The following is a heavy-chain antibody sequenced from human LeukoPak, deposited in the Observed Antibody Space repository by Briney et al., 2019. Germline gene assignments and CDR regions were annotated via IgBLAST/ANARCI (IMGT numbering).Heavy chain of an antibody. CDR3: AREGSDTSGYIDY. D-gene: IGHD3-22*01. V-gene: IGHV4-59*01. J-gene: IGHJ4*02. Sequence: SETLSLTCTVSGGSINNYFWRWIRQPPAKGLEWIGYIYYNWSTNYNPSLKSRVTISVDTSKNQFSLRMNSVTAADTAVYYCAREGSDTSGYIDYWGQGTLLTVSS. CDR2: IYYNWST. CDR1: GGSINNYF.